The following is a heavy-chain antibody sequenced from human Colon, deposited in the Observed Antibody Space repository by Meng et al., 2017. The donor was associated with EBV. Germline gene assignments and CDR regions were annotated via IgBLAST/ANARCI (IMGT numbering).Heavy chain of an antibody. V-gene: IGHV4-30-4*01. CDR3: ASFDHIPRRNYFDY. J-gene: IGHJ4*02. CDR2: IHHSGSA. D-gene: IGHD2-21*01. CDR1: GGSMSSGNYY. Sequence: VQLQESGPGLVGPSQTLSLTFTVSGGSMSSGNYYWSWIRQPPGKGLEWIGYIHHSGSAYYNPSLKSRVSISVDTSKNQFSLNLNSMTAADTAVYYCASFDHIPRRNYFDYWGQGTLVTVSS.